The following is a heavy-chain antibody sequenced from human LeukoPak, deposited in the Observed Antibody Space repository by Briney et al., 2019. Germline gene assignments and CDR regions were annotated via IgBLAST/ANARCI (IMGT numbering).Heavy chain of an antibody. V-gene: IGHV1-2*02. Sequence: GASVKVSCKASGYTFTGYYIHWVRQAPGQGLEWMGWINPNSGGTNYAQKFQGRVTMTRDTSISTAYMELSSLKSDDTALYYCARSLLYCGGDCVWGDAFDIWGQGTMVTVSS. CDR2: INPNSGGT. J-gene: IGHJ3*02. CDR3: ARSLLYCGGDCVWGDAFDI. D-gene: IGHD2-21*02. CDR1: GYTFTGYY.